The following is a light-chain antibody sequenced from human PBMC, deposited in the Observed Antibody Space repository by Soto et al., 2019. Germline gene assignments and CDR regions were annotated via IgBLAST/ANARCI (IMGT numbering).Light chain of an antibody. J-gene: IGKJ3*01. CDR2: SAS. CDR1: HTISTY. CDR3: QQSYSTPFT. V-gene: IGKV1-39*01. Sequence: DIQMTQSPPSLSASVGDRVSITCRSSHTISTYVNWYQHKPGQAPKLLIYSASTLQSGVPARFTGSGSGTQFTRPIPSLQPEDVAPYFCQQSYSTPFTFCPGTSVHV.